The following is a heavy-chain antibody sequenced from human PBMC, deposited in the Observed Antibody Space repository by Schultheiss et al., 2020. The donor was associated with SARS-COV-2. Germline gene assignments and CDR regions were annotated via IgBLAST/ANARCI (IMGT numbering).Heavy chain of an antibody. J-gene: IGHJ5*02. CDR2: ISAYNGNT. Sequence: ASVKVSCKASGYTFTGYGISWVRQAPGQGLEWMGWISAYNGNTNYAQKLQGRVTMTTDTSTSTAYMELSSLRSEDTAVYYCANGGPITMVRGVVHNWFDPWGQGTLVTVSS. D-gene: IGHD3-10*01. V-gene: IGHV1-18*01. CDR1: GYTFTGYG. CDR3: ANGGPITMVRGVVHNWFDP.